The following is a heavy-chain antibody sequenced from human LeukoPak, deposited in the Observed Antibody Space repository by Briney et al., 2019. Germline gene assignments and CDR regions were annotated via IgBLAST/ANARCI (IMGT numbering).Heavy chain of an antibody. CDR1: GFTVSSNY. Sequence: GGSLRLSCAASGFTVSSNYMSWVRQAPGKGLEWVSVIYSCGSTYYADPVKGRFTISRDNSKNTLYLQMNSLRAEDTAVYYCARGPYSYDSSGAFDIWGQGSMVTVSS. V-gene: IGHV3-53*05. CDR3: ARGPYSYDSSGAFDI. J-gene: IGHJ3*02. CDR2: IYSCGST. D-gene: IGHD3-22*01.